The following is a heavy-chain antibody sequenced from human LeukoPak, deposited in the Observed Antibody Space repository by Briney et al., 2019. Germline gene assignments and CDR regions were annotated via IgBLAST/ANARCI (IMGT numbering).Heavy chain of an antibody. CDR3: AREPLVRGVSFDY. V-gene: IGHV3-21*01. CDR1: GFTFSSYS. J-gene: IGHJ4*02. CDR2: ISSSSSYI. Sequence: GSLRLSCAASGFTFSSYSMNWVRQAPGKGLEWVSSISSSSSYIYYADSVKGRFTISRDNAKNSLYLQMNSLRAEDTAVYYCAREPLVRGVSFDYWGQGTLVTVSS. D-gene: IGHD3-10*01.